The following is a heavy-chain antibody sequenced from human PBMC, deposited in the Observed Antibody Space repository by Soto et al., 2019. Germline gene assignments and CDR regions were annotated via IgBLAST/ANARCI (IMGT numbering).Heavy chain of an antibody. Sequence: SGTXSLTCAVSGVSIIIGGYSLSWIRQPPGKGMQWIGHIYEGGNTYYTPSLESRVAISTDKSKKKFSLRLSSVTAADTDVYYCVRRYTADDFEIWGQGTMVTVSS. J-gene: IGHJ3*02. CDR1: GVSIIIGGYS. CDR2: IYEGGNT. D-gene: IGHD1-1*01. V-gene: IGHV4-30-2*01. CDR3: VRRYTADDFEI.